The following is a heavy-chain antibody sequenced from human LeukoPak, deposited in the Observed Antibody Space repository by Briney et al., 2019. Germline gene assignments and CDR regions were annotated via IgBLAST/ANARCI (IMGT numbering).Heavy chain of an antibody. J-gene: IGHJ6*02. CDR3: ARLSLSRIAAAGPRRGYYYGEDV. D-gene: IGHD6-13*01. V-gene: IGHV3-9*01. Sequence: LRLAHPPSAFTFNNQATQSARLAPGGGLGWVSFIAGITGSIGLAATVKGRFTISKDNAKNALYLQMNSLRAEDTALYYCARLSLSRIAAAGPRRGYYYGEDVWGQGTTVTVSS. CDR2: IAGITGSI. CDR1: AFTFNNQA.